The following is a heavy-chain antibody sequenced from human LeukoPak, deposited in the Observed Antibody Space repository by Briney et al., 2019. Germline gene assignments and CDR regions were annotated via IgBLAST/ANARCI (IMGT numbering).Heavy chain of an antibody. V-gene: IGHV3-21*01. J-gene: IGHJ4*02. CDR3: ARDRGRQQLINDY. CDR1: GFTLSNFA. CDR2: ISSSSSYI. Sequence: GGSLRLSCAASGFTLSNFAMHWVRQAPGKGLEWVSSISSSSSYIYYADSVKGRFTISRDNAKNSLYLQMNSLRAEDTAVFYCARDRGRQQLINDYWGQGTLVTVSS. D-gene: IGHD6-13*01.